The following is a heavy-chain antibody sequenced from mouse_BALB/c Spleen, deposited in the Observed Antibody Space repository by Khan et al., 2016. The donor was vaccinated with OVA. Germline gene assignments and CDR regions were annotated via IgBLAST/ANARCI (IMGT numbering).Heavy chain of an antibody. Sequence: EVQGVESGGGLVKPGGSLKLSCAASGFTFSNYGVSWVRQTPEKRLEWVASISSGDTTYYPDSVKGRFTISRDNARNILYMQMSSLRSEDTATYYCSGGYWFAYWGQGTLVTVSA. CDR1: GFTFSNYG. CDR3: SGGYWFAY. V-gene: IGHV5-6-5*01. CDR2: ISSGDTT. J-gene: IGHJ3*01.